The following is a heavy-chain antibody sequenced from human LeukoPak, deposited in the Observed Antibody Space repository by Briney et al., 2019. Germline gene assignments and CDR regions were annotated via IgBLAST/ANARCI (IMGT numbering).Heavy chain of an antibody. CDR3: ARAGYSSSWYGYYYYMDV. CDR1: GGSISSYY. J-gene: IGHJ6*03. D-gene: IGHD6-13*01. CDR2: IYYSGST. Sequence: SETLSLTCTVSGGSISSYYWSWIRQPPGKGLEWIGYIYYSGSTNYKPSLKSRVTISVDTSKNQFSLKLSSVTAADTAVYYCARAGYSSSWYGYYYYMDVWGKGTTVTVSS. V-gene: IGHV4-59*01.